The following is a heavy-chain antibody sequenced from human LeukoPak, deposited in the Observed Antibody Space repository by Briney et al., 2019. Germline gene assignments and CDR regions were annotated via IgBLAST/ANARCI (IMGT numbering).Heavy chain of an antibody. CDR2: INHSGST. Sequence: PSETLSLTCAVYGESFSAYYWSWIRQPPGKGLEWIGDINHSGSTNYNPSLNRRVTISADTSKNQFSLELISVTAADTAVYYCARGGTTLVDYWAQGTLVTVSS. CDR3: ARGGTTLVDY. V-gene: IGHV4-34*01. J-gene: IGHJ4*02. D-gene: IGHD4-11*01. CDR1: GESFSAYY.